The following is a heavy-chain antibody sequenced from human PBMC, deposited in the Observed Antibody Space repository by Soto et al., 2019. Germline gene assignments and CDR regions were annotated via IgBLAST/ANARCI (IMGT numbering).Heavy chain of an antibody. Sequence: SETLSLTCTVSGGSISSGDYYWSWIRQPPGKGLEWIGYIYHSGSTYYNPSLKSRVTISVDTSKNQFSLKLSSVTAADTAVYYCASVTRTCISTSCYRYYYGMDVWGQGTTVTVSS. D-gene: IGHD2-2*02. CDR2: IYHSGST. CDR1: GGSISSGDYY. CDR3: ASVTRTCISTSCYRYYYGMDV. V-gene: IGHV4-30-4*02. J-gene: IGHJ6*02.